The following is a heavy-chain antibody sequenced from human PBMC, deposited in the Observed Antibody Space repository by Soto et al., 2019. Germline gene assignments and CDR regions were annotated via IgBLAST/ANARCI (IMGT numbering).Heavy chain of an antibody. D-gene: IGHD6-19*01. J-gene: IGHJ3*02. CDR2: ISGSGGST. Sequence: GGSLRLSCAASGFTFSSYAMSWVRQAPGKELEWVSAISGSGGSTYYADSVKGRFTISRDNSKNTLYLQMNSLRAEDTAVYYCAKDRGWYDAFDIWGQGTMVTVSS. CDR3: AKDRGWYDAFDI. V-gene: IGHV3-23*01. CDR1: GFTFSSYA.